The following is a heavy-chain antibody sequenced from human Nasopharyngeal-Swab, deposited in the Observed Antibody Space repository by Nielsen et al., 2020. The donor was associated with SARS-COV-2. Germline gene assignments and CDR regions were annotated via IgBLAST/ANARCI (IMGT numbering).Heavy chain of an antibody. Sequence: GESLKISCTGFGYSFASYWIGWVRQMPGKGLEWMGSIYPGNSDTRYSPAFHGRVTISADKSINTAYLPWTSLRASDTAVYYCARRAARDGYNYEVDPWGQGTLVTVSS. CDR1: GYSFASYW. J-gene: IGHJ5*02. D-gene: IGHD5-24*01. CDR3: ARRAARDGYNYEVDP. V-gene: IGHV5-51*01. CDR2: IYPGNSDT.